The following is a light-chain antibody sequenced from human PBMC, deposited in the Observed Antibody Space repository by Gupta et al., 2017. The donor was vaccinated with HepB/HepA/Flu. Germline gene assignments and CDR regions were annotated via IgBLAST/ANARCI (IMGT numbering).Light chain of an antibody. CDR3: QQYGSSPWT. Sequence: GTLSLSPGERATLSCRASQSVSSSYLAWYQQRPGQAPRLLIYGASSRATGISDRFSGSGSGTDFTLTISRLEPEDVGVYYCQQYGSSPWTFGQGTKVEIK. V-gene: IGKV3-20*01. CDR1: QSVSSSY. J-gene: IGKJ1*01. CDR2: GAS.